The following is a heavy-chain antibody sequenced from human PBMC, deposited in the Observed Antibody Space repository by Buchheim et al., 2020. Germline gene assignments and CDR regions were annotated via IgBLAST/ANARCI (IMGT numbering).Heavy chain of an antibody. Sequence: EVQLLESGGGLVQPGGSLRLSCAASGFTFSSYAMSWVRQAPGKGLEWVSAISGSGGSTYYADSVKGRFTIYRDNSKNTRYLQMNSLRAEDTAVYYCAKGRITIFGVVIISAGMDVWGQGTT. CDR1: GFTFSSYA. CDR3: AKGRITIFGVVIISAGMDV. D-gene: IGHD3-3*01. CDR2: ISGSGGST. J-gene: IGHJ6*02. V-gene: IGHV3-23*01.